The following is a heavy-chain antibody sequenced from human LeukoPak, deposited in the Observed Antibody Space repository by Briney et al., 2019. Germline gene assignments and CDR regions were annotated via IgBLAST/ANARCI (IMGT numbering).Heavy chain of an antibody. Sequence: SSETLSLTCSVSGGSISSSAYHWSWFRQHPGKGLEWIGYIYYTGRTYYSPSLKSRVTISVDTSKNQFSLKLSSVTAADTAVYYCARCGALGSSGYYYFDYWGQGTLVTVSS. CDR2: IYYTGRT. V-gene: IGHV4-31*03. CDR1: GGSISSSAYH. CDR3: ARCGALGSSGYYYFDY. D-gene: IGHD3-22*01. J-gene: IGHJ4*02.